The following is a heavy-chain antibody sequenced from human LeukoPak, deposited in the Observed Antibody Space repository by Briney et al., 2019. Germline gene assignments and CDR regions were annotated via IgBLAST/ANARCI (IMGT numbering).Heavy chain of an antibody. J-gene: IGHJ3*02. CDR1: GYSISSGYY. Sequence: PSETLSLTCTVSGYSISSGYYWGWIRQPPGKGLEWIGSIYHSGSTYYNPSLKSRVTISVDTSKNQFSLKLSSVTAADTAVYYCARGSGNYFAFDIWGQGTMVTVSS. CDR2: IYHSGST. V-gene: IGHV4-38-2*02. CDR3: ARGSGNYFAFDI. D-gene: IGHD1-26*01.